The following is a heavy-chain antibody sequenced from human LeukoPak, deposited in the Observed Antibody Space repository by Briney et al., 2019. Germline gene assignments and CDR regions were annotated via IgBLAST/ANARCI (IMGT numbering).Heavy chain of an antibody. V-gene: IGHV3-48*01. D-gene: IGHD1-26*01. CDR1: GFTFSSYV. CDR3: ARLSGTYPCFDY. J-gene: IGHJ4*02. Sequence: GGSLRLSCVASGFTFSSYVMNWVRRAPGKGLEWVSYISSSGSTIYYADSVKGRFTISRDKAKNSLYLQMNSLRAEDTAVYYCARLSGTYPCFDYWGQGTLVTVSS. CDR2: ISSSGSTI.